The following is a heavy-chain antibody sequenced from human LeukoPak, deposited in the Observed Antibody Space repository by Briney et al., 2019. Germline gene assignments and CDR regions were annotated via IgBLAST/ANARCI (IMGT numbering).Heavy chain of an antibody. CDR1: GFMFSSNW. Sequence: GGSLRLSCAASGFMFSSNWMSWVRLAPGKGLEWVANIKEDGTETYYVDSVKGRFTVSRDNAKNSLYLQMNSLRVEDTAVYYCAKEGRSLQTYWGQGTLVTVSS. J-gene: IGHJ4*02. V-gene: IGHV3-7*03. CDR2: IKEDGTET. D-gene: IGHD5-24*01. CDR3: AKEGRSLQTY.